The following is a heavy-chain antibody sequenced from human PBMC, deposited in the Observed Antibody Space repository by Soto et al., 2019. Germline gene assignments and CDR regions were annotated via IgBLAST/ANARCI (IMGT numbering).Heavy chain of an antibody. V-gene: IGHV3-53*01. Sequence: PGGSLRLSSAASGFTVSSNYMSWVRQAPGKGLEWVSVIYSGGSTYYADSVKGRFTISRDNSKNTLYLQMNSLRAEDTAVYYCARAYYSYGYSNWFDPWGQGTLVTVSS. CDR3: ARAYYSYGYSNWFDP. CDR1: GFTVSSNY. D-gene: IGHD5-18*01. CDR2: IYSGGST. J-gene: IGHJ5*02.